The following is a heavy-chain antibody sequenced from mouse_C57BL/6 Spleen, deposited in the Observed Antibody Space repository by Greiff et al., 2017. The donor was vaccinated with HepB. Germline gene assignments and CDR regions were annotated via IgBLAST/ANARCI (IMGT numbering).Heavy chain of an antibody. D-gene: IGHD2-4*01. CDR1: GYSITSGYY. Sequence: DVKLQESGPGLVKPSQSLSLTCSVTGYSITSGYYWNWIRQFPGNKLEWMGYISYDGSNNYNPSLKNRISITRDTSKNQFFLKLNSVTTEDTATYYCARGGLRRGREYWGQGTTLTVSS. V-gene: IGHV3-6*01. CDR3: ARGGLRRGREY. CDR2: ISYDGSN. J-gene: IGHJ2*01.